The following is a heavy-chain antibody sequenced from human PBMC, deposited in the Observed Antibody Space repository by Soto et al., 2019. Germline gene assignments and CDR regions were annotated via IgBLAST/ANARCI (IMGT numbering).Heavy chain of an antibody. Sequence: QLQLQESSPGLVKPSETLSLTCTVSGGSISSSSYYWGWIRQPPGKGLEWIGSVYYSGSTYYNPSLKSRATISVDTSTNQFSLKLSSVTAADTAVYYCARRGYYAISAFDIWGQGTMFTFSS. J-gene: IGHJ3*02. CDR1: GGSISSSSYY. CDR2: VYYSGST. V-gene: IGHV4-39*01. CDR3: ARRGYYAISAFDI. D-gene: IGHD2-8*01.